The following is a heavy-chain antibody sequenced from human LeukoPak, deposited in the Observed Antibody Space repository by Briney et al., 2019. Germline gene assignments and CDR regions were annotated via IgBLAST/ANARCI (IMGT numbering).Heavy chain of an antibody. D-gene: IGHD3-9*01. CDR3: ARGSAINYYYYYMDV. V-gene: IGHV1-69*11. CDR2: IIPILGTA. Sequence: GASVKVSCKASGGTFSSYAISWVRQAPGQGLEWMGRIIPILGTANYAQKFQGRVTITADESTSTAYMELSSLRSEDTAVYYCARGSAINYYYYYMDVWGKGTTVTVSS. CDR1: GGTFSSYA. J-gene: IGHJ6*03.